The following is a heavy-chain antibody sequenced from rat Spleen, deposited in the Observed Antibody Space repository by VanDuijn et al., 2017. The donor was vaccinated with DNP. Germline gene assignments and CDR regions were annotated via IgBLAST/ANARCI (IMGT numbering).Heavy chain of an antibody. CDR1: GFTFSNYD. Sequence: EVQLVESGGGLVQPGRSLKLSCAASGFTFSNYDMAWVRQAPTKGLEWVASISPSGGSTYYRDSVKGRFTVSRDNAKSSLYLQMDSLRSEDTATYYCARQRVYVYYGLPDYFDYWGQGVMVTVSS. J-gene: IGHJ2*01. CDR2: ISPSGGST. D-gene: IGHD1-6*01. CDR3: ARQRVYVYYGLPDYFDY. V-gene: IGHV5-25*01.